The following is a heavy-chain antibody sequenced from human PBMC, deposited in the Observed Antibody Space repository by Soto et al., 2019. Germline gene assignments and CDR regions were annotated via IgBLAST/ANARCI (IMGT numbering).Heavy chain of an antibody. V-gene: IGHV4-39*01. D-gene: IGHD3-22*01. J-gene: IGHJ4*02. CDR2: IYYSGST. CDR1: GGSISSSSYY. Sequence: SETLSLTCTVSGGSISSSSYYWGWIRQPPGKGLEWIGSIYYSGSTYYNPSLKRRVTISVHTSKNQFSLKLSSVTAADTAVYYCARLIADYYFDYWGQGTLVTVSS. CDR3: ARLIADYYFDY.